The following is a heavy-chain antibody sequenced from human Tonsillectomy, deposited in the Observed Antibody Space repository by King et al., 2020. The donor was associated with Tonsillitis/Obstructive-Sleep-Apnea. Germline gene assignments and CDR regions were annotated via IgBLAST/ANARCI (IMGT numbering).Heavy chain of an antibody. CDR1: GFTFSAYG. V-gene: IGHV3-30*18. CDR3: AKGWSGSYDGDGFYPTKFFFDY. J-gene: IGHJ4*02. CDR2: ISFDGKNK. D-gene: IGHD3-22*01. Sequence: VQLVESGGGVVHPGRSLRLSCAASGFTFSAYGMHWVRQAPGKGLEWVSVISFDGKNKYDADSVKGRFTISRDNSKNTLFLQMDSLRAEDTAVYYCAKGWSGSYDGDGFYPTKFFFDYWGQGTLVTVSS.